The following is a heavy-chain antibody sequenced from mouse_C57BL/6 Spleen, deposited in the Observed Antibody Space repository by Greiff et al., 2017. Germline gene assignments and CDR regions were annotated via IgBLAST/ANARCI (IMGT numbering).Heavy chain of an antibody. CDR2: IYPRSGNT. J-gene: IGHJ3*01. V-gene: IGHV1-81*01. CDR1: GYTFTSYG. Sequence: VHLVESGAELARPGASVKLSCKASGYTFTSYGISWVKQRTGQGLEWIGEIYPRSGNTYYNEKFKGKATLTADKSSSTAYMELRSLTSEDSAVYFCARDITTVVATPLAYWGQGTLVTVSA. D-gene: IGHD1-1*01. CDR3: ARDITTVVATPLAY.